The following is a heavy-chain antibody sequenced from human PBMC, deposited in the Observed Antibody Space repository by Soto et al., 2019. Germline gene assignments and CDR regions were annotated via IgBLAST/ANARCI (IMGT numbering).Heavy chain of an antibody. V-gene: IGHV3-23*01. D-gene: IGHD6-19*01. CDR1: GFTFSSYA. CDR2: ISGSGGST. Sequence: EVQLLESGGGLVQPGGSLRLSCAASGFTFSSYAMSWVRQAPGKGLEWVSAISGSGGSTYYADSVKGRFTISRDNSKTQLYLQMNSMRAEDTAVYYCEKSGGDRGWLHEHFWSFDPWGRGTLVTVSS. CDR3: EKSGGDRGWLHEHFWSFDP. J-gene: IGHJ2*01.